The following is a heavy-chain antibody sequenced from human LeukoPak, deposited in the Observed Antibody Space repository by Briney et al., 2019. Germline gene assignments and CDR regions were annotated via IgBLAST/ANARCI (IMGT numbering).Heavy chain of an antibody. CDR2: IYSSGDT. CDR3: AGGGYSYGYYFAH. D-gene: IGHD5-18*01. V-gene: IGHV4-59*01. Sequence: PSETLSLTCTVSGGSISSFYWSWIRQPPGKGLEWIGYIYSSGDTNFNPSLKSRVTISVDTSKNQFSLKLTSVTAADTAVYFCAGGGYSYGYYFAHWGQGTLVTVSS. J-gene: IGHJ4*02. CDR1: GGSISSFY.